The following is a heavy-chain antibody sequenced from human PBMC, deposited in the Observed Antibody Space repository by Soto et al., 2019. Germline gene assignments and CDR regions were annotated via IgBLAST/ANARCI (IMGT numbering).Heavy chain of an antibody. J-gene: IGHJ4*02. Sequence: SETLSLTCTVSGGSISSYYWSWIRQPPGKGLEWIGYIYYSGSTYYNPSLKSRVTISVDTSKNQFSLKLSSVTAADTAVYYCASSDDSSGYYDIWGQGTLVTVSS. V-gene: IGHV4-59*06. CDR1: GGSISSYY. CDR2: IYYSGST. CDR3: ASSDDSSGYYDI. D-gene: IGHD3-22*01.